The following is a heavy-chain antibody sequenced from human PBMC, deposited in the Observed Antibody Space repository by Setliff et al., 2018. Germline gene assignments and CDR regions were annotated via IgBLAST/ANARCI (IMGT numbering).Heavy chain of an antibody. J-gene: IGHJ5*01. V-gene: IGHV3-21*04. CDR3: ARDLGNWFDS. CDR2: IDSSSTWI. CDR1: GFTFSSYA. D-gene: IGHD3-16*01. Sequence: GGSLRLSCAASGFTFSSYAMHWVRQAPGKGLEWVSSIDSSSTWIYYADSVKGRFTFSRDDSKNMVNLQMNSLRAEDTAVYYCARDLGNWFDSWGQGTVVTVSS.